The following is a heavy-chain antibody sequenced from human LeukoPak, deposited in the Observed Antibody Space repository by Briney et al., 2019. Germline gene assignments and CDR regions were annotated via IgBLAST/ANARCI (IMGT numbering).Heavy chain of an antibody. J-gene: IGHJ4*02. V-gene: IGHV3-7*05. CDR3: ARAAEISALDN. CDR1: GFRFSNYW. D-gene: IGHD6-13*01. CDR2: IKQYGSEK. Sequence: QPGGSLRLSCAASGFRFSNYWMTWVRQAPGKGLEWVATIKQYGSEKYYVASVKGRFTISRDNAKKSLFLQMDSLRGEDTAVYYCARAAEISALDNWGQGTLVTVSS.